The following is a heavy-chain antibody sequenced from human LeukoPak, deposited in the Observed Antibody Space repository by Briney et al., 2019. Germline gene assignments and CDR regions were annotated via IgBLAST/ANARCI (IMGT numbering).Heavy chain of an antibody. D-gene: IGHD6-19*01. CDR2: ISGSGGST. CDR3: AKGGAVAGMWAYYFDY. Sequence: GGSLRLSCAASGFTFSSYAMSWVRQAPGKGLEWVSAISGSGGSTYYADSVKGRFTISRDNSKNTLYLQMSSLRAEDTAVYYCAKGGAVAGMWAYYFDYWGQGTLVTVSS. CDR1: GFTFSSYA. V-gene: IGHV3-23*01. J-gene: IGHJ4*02.